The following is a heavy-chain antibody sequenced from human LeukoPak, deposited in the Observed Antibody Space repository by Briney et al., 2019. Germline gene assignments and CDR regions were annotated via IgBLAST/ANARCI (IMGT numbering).Heavy chain of an antibody. V-gene: IGHV3-9*01. CDR1: GVTFEDYA. CDR2: ISWNSGSI. J-gene: IGHJ6*04. D-gene: IGHD3-10*02. CDR3: AELGITMIGGV. Sequence: GGSLRLSCAASGVTFEDYAMHWVRHAPGKGLEWVSGISWNSGSIGYADSVKGRFTISRDNAKNSLYLQMNSLRAEDTAVYYCAELGITMIGGVWGKGTTVTISS.